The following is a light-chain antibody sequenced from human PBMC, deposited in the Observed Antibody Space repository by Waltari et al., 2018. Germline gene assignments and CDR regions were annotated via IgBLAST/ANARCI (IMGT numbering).Light chain of an antibody. CDR2: GKN. CDR1: SLKTYY. J-gene: IGLJ2*01. V-gene: IGLV3-19*01. CDR3: NSRDTSGFPVV. Sequence: SSELTQDPAVSVAFGQTVKITCQGDSLKTYYPSWYQQKPGQAPVLVIYGKNIRPSGIPDRLSGSRSGNTASLTVTGAQAEDEADYYCNSRDTSGFPVVFGGGTKVTVL.